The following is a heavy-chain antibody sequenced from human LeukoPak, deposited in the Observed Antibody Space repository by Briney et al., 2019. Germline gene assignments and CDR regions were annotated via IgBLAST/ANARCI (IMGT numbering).Heavy chain of an antibody. CDR1: GYTFTSYD. D-gene: IGHD6-19*01. V-gene: IGHV1-8*01. J-gene: IGHJ4*02. CDR3: ARGLNQRLAVAGT. CDR2: MNLNSGNT. Sequence: ASVKVSCKASGYTFTSYDINWVRQATGQGLEWMGWMNLNSGNTGYAQKFQGRVTMTRNTSISTAYMELSSLRSEDTAVYYCARGLNQRLAVAGTWGQGTLVTVSS.